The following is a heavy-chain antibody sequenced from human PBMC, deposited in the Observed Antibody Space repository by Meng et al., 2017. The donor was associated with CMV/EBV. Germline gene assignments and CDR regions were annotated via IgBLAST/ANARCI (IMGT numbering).Heavy chain of an antibody. Sequence: SQTRSLTGAVYGGSFSGYYWSWIRQPPGKGLKWIGEINHSGSTNYNPSLKSRVTISVDTSKNQFSLKLSSVTAADTAVYYCARGPAARKSKRYGMDVWGQGTTVTVSS. D-gene: IGHD2-2*01. CDR3: ARGPAARKSKRYGMDV. J-gene: IGHJ6*02. CDR1: GGSFSGYY. CDR2: INHSGST. V-gene: IGHV4-34*01.